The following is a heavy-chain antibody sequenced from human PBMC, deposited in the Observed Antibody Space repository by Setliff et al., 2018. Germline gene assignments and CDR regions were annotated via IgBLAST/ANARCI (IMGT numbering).Heavy chain of an antibody. CDR2: INHSGST. CDR1: GGSFSGYY. J-gene: IGHJ4*02. D-gene: IGHD3-3*01. CDR3: ARVSLKTYYDFWSGYYDRYFDY. V-gene: IGHV4-34*01. Sequence: SETLSLTSAVYGGSFSGYYWSWIRQPPGKGLEWIGEINHSGSTNYNPSLKSRVTISVNTSKNQFSLKLSSVTAADTAVYYCARVSLKTYYDFWSGYYDRYFDYWGQGTLVTVST.